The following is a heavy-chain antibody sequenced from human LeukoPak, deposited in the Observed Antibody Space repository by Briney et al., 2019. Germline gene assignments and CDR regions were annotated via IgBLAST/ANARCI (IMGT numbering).Heavy chain of an antibody. D-gene: IGHD6-13*01. CDR2: IYSGGST. V-gene: IGHV3-53*01. CDR1: GFTVSGSY. CDR3: ARRPAAAAPWYFDL. Sequence: GGSLRLSCVASGFTVSGSYMSWVRQAPGKGLEWFSVIYSGGSTYYADSVKGRFTISRDNSKNTLYLQMNSLRAEDTAVYYCARRPAAAAPWYFDLWGRGTLVTVSS. J-gene: IGHJ2*01.